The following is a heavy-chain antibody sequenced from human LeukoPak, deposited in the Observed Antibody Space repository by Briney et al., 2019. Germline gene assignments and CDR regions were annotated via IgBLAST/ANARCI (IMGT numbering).Heavy chain of an antibody. Sequence: SETLSLTCTVSGGSISSYYWSWVRQPPGKGLEWIGYIYYSGSTNYNPSLTSRVTISVDTSKNQFSLKLSSVTAADTAVYYCARDKFSSGGSLVFDYWGQGTLVTVSS. CDR3: ARDKFSSGGSLVFDY. J-gene: IGHJ4*02. V-gene: IGHV4-59*01. D-gene: IGHD2-15*01. CDR2: IYYSGST. CDR1: GGSISSYY.